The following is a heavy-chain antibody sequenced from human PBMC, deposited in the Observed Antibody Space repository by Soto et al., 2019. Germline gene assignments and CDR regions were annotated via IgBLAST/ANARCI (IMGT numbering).Heavy chain of an antibody. V-gene: IGHV1-18*04. CDR1: GYTFTSYG. CDR2: ISAYNGNT. D-gene: IGHD1-1*01. J-gene: IGHJ6*02. CDR3: ARDRALLEISYYYGMAV. Sequence: ASVKVSCKASGYTFTSYGISWVRQAPGQGLEWMGWISAYNGNTNYAQKLQGRVTMTTDTSTSTAYMELRSLRSDDTAVYYCARDRALLEISYYYGMAVWGQGTTVTVSS.